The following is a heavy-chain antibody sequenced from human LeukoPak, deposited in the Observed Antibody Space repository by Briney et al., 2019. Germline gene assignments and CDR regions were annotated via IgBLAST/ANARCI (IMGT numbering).Heavy chain of an antibody. V-gene: IGHV1-2*06. Sequence: ASVKVSCKASGYTFTGYYMHWVRQAPGQGLEWMGRINSNSGGTNYAQKFQGRVTMTRDTSISTAYMELSRLRSDDTAVYYCARVVGPRIAAAGNWSDPWGQGTLVTVSS. J-gene: IGHJ5*02. CDR3: ARVVGPRIAAAGNWSDP. CDR2: INSNSGGT. CDR1: GYTFTGYY. D-gene: IGHD6-13*01.